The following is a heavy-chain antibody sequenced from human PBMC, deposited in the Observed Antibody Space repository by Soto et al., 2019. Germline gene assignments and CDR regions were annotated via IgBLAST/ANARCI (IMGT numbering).Heavy chain of an antibody. V-gene: IGHV3-30*18. CDR3: AKVNSGWTQEYYYYGMDA. Sequence: GGSLRLSCAASGFTFSSYGMHWVRQAPGKGLEWVAVISYDGSNKYYADSVKGRFTISRDNSKNTLYLQMNSLRAEDTAVYYCAKVNSGWTQEYYYYGMDAWGQGTTVTVSS. CDR2: ISYDGSNK. D-gene: IGHD5-12*01. J-gene: IGHJ6*02. CDR1: GFTFSSYG.